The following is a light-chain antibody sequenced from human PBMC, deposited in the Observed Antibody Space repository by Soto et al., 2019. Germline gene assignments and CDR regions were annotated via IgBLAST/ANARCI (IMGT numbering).Light chain of an antibody. Sequence: QSALTQPRSVSGSPGQSVTISCTGTSSDVGGYNYVSWYQQHPGKAPKLMIYDVSKWPSGVPDRFSGSKSGNTASLTISGLQAEYEADYYCCSYSGSYTWVFGGGTMLTVL. CDR1: SSDVGGYNY. V-gene: IGLV2-11*01. CDR3: CSYSGSYTWV. J-gene: IGLJ3*02. CDR2: DVS.